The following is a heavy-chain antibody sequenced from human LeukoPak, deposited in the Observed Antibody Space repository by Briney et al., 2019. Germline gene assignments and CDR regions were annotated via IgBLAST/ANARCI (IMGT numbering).Heavy chain of an antibody. D-gene: IGHD1-26*01. CDR2: INPNSGGT. Sequence: ASVKVSCKASGYTLTGYYMHWVRQAPGQGLEWMGWINPNSGGTNYAQKFQGWVTMTRDTSISTAYMELSRLRSDDTAVYYCARDSGSYYYYYGMDVWGQGTTVTVSS. CDR1: GYTLTGYY. J-gene: IGHJ6*02. CDR3: ARDSGSYYYYYGMDV. V-gene: IGHV1-2*04.